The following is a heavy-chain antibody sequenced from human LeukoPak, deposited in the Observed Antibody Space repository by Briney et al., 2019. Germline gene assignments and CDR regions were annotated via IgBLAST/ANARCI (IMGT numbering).Heavy chain of an antibody. J-gene: IGHJ4*02. CDR3: ASEPPYCGADCLY. CDR2: IIPIFGTA. Sequence: GASVKVSCKASGGTFSSYAISWVRQAPGQGLEWMGGIIPIFGTANYAQKFQGRVTITTDESTSAAYMELSSLRSEDTAVYYCASEPPYCGADCLYWGQGTLVTVSS. V-gene: IGHV1-69*05. CDR1: GGTFSSYA. D-gene: IGHD2-21*02.